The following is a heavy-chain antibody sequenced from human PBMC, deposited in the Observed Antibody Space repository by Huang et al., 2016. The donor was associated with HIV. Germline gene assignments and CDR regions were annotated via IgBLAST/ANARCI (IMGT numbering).Heavy chain of an antibody. J-gene: IGHJ6*03. D-gene: IGHD5-12*01. V-gene: IGHV3-30-3*01. CDR2: ISYDGSNK. Sequence: QVQLVESGGGVVQPGRSLRLSCAASRFPFSNYAMYWVRQAPCKGLERVAVISYDGSNKYYADSVKVRFTISRDNSKNTLDLQMNGLRAEDTAVYYCARDLWLRDLYYYYYMDVWGKGTTVTVSS. CDR3: ARDLWLRDLYYYYYMDV. CDR1: RFPFSNYA.